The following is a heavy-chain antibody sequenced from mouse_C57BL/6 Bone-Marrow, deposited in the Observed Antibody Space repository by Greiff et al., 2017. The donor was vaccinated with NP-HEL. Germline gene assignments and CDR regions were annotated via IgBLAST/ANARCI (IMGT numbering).Heavy chain of an antibody. CDR2: IDPENGDT. CDR3: TPSYYYGSSFLDY. CDR1: GFNIKDDY. V-gene: IGHV14-4*01. J-gene: IGHJ2*01. Sequence: EVQGVESGAELVRPGASVKLSCTASGFNIKDDYMHWVKQRPEQGLEWIGWIDPENGDTEYASKFQGKATITADTSSNTAYLQLSSLTSEDTAVYYCTPSYYYGSSFLDYWGQGTTLTVSS. D-gene: IGHD1-1*01.